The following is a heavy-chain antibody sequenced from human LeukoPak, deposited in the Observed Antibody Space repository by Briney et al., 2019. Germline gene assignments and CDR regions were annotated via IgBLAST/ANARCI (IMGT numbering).Heavy chain of an antibody. CDR2: IYPGDSET. J-gene: IGHJ6*03. CDR3: ARQVPYSSSSPVAVDYYYYMDV. D-gene: IGHD6-6*01. CDR1: GYTFNTYW. Sequence: GESLKISCEASGYTFNTYWIVWVRQMPGKGLEWMGIIYPGDSETRYGPSFQGQVTISADTSKNTAYLQWNSLKASDTAMYYCARQVPYSSSSPVAVDYYYYMDVWGKGTTVTVSS. V-gene: IGHV5-51*01.